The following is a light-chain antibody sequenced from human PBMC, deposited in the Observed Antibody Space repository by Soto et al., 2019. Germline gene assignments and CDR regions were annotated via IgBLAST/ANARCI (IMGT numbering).Light chain of an antibody. CDR1: QSVRSSY. CDR2: GAS. V-gene: IGKV3-15*01. J-gene: IGKJ1*01. CDR3: QQYDAWPPGT. Sequence: EIVLTQSPGTLSLSPGERATLSCRASQSVRSSYLAWYQQKPGQAPRLLIYGASTRATGIPARFSGSGSETEFTLTISGLQSEDFAVYYCQQYDAWPPGTFGQGTKVDIK.